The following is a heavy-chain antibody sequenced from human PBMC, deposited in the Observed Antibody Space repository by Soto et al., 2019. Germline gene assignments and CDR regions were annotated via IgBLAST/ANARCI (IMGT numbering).Heavy chain of an antibody. J-gene: IGHJ3*02. D-gene: IGHD2-2*01. CDR1: GYTFTSYA. CDR2: INAGNGNT. V-gene: IGHV1-3*01. CDR3: ARDPALVVPAAMQDDAFDI. Sequence: ASVKVSCKASGYTFTSYAMHWVRQAPGQRLEWMGWINAGNGNTKYSQKFQGRVTITRDTSASTAYMELSSLRSEDTAVYYCARDPALVVPAAMQDDAFDIWGQGTMVTVSS.